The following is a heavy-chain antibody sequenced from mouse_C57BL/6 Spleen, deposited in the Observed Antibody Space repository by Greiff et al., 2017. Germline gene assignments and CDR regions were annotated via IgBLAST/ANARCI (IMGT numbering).Heavy chain of an antibody. Sequence: SGPELVKPGASVKMSCKASGYTFTDYNMHWVKQSHGKSLEWIGYINPNNGGTSYNQKFKGKATLTVNKSSSTAYMELRSLTSEDSAVYYCARSKDGYYVSFDYWGQGTTLTVSS. V-gene: IGHV1-22*01. J-gene: IGHJ2*01. CDR1: GYTFTDYN. D-gene: IGHD2-3*01. CDR2: INPNNGGT. CDR3: ARSKDGYYVSFDY.